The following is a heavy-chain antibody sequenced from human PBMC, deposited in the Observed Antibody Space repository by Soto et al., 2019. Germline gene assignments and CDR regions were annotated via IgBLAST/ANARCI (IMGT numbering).Heavy chain of an antibody. CDR3: ARADCTRGYCYYWFFDL. J-gene: IGHJ2*01. D-gene: IGHD2-21*02. CDR1: GGSMDKNY. V-gene: IGHV4-59*01. Sequence: QVRLQESGPRVVKPSETLSLTCTVSGGSMDKNYWSWIRQAPGQGLEWIGYIYYSGSTNYNPSLKSRVMISLDTSESQFSVRLNSVTAADTAVYYCARADCTRGYCYYWFFDLWGRGTLVTVCS. CDR2: IYYSGST.